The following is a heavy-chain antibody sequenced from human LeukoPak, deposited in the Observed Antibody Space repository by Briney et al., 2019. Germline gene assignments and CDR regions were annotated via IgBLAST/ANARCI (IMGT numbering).Heavy chain of an antibody. CDR1: GYTLTELS. CDR3: ARGVKWYYDSSGYYV. D-gene: IGHD3-22*01. CDR2: INPNSGGT. V-gene: IGHV1-2*02. J-gene: IGHJ4*02. Sequence: ASVKVSCKVSGYTLTELSMHWVRQAPGKGLEWMGWINPNSGGTNYAQKFQGRVTMTRDTSISTAYMELSRLRSDDTAVYYCARGVKWYYDSSGYYVWGQGTLVTVSS.